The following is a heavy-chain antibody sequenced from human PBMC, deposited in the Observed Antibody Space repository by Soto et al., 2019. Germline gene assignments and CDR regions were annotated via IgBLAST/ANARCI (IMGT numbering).Heavy chain of an antibody. CDR1: GFTFRTYT. CDR2: ISSFSSYI. J-gene: IGHJ4*02. Sequence: GGSLRLSCISSGFTFRTYTMNWVRQAPGKGLEWVSCISSFSSYIFYADSVKGRFTISRDNAKNSLYLQMNSLRAEDTAVYYCARGPPGAARPTDFDYWGQGTLVTVSS. D-gene: IGHD6-6*01. V-gene: IGHV3-21*01. CDR3: ARGPPGAARPTDFDY.